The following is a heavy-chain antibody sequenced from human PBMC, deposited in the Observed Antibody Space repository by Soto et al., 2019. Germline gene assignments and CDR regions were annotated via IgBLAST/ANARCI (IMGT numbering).Heavy chain of an antibody. D-gene: IGHD3-22*01. Sequence: ASVKVSCKASGYTFTSYAMHWVRQAPGQRLEWMGWINAGNGNTEYSQKFQGRVTITRDTSASTAYMELSSLRAEDTAVYYCARDLGYYDSSGYFDYWGQGTLVTVSS. CDR3: ARDLGYYDSSGYFDY. V-gene: IGHV1-3*01. CDR1: GYTFTSYA. J-gene: IGHJ4*02. CDR2: INAGNGNT.